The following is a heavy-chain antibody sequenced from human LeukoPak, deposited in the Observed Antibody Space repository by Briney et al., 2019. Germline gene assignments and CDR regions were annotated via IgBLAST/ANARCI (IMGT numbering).Heavy chain of an antibody. CDR3: ARPRNYYYYMDV. J-gene: IGHJ6*03. CDR1: GGSFSGYY. V-gene: IGHV4-34*01. Sequence: SETQSLTCAVYGGSFSGYYWSWIRQPPGKGLEWIGEINHSGSTNYNPSLKSRVTISVDTSKNQFSLKLSSVTAADTAVYYCARPRNYYYYMDVWGKGTTVTISS. CDR2: INHSGST.